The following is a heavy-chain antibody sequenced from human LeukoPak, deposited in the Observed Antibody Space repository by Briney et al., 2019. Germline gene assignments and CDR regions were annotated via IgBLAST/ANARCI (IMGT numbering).Heavy chain of an antibody. Sequence: PSETLSLTCTVSGGSISSYYWSWIRQPPGKGLELIGYIYTSGSTNYNPSLKSRVTISVDTSKNQFSLKLSSVTAADTAVYYCARRRCSSTSCYTSWFDPWGQGTLVTVSS. V-gene: IGHV4-4*09. CDR2: IYTSGST. CDR3: ARRRCSSTSCYTSWFDP. J-gene: IGHJ5*02. D-gene: IGHD2-2*02. CDR1: GGSISSYY.